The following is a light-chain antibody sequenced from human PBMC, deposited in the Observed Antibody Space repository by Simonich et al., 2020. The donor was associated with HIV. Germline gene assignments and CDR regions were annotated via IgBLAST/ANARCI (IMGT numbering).Light chain of an antibody. CDR2: DAS. CDR3: QQYNNWPPWT. Sequence: PGERATLSCRTSQSVSSRYLAWYQQKPGLAPRLLIYDASTRATGIPARFSGSGSGTEFTLTISSLQSEDFAVYYCQQYNNWPPWTFGQGTKVEIK. CDR1: QSVSSRY. J-gene: IGKJ1*01. V-gene: IGKV3-15*01.